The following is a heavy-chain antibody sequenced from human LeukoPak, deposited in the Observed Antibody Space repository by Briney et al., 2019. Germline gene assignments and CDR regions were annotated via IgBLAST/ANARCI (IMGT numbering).Heavy chain of an antibody. CDR1: GYTFTSYD. J-gene: IGHJ5*02. D-gene: IGHD6-25*01. V-gene: IGHV1-8*01. Sequence: GASVKVSCKASGYTFTSYDINWLRQATGQGLEWMGWMNPNSGNTGYAQKFQGRVTMTRNTSISTAYMELSSLRSEDTAVYYCARDPGRRVSEFDPWGQGTLVTVSS. CDR3: ARDPGRRVSEFDP. CDR2: MNPNSGNT.